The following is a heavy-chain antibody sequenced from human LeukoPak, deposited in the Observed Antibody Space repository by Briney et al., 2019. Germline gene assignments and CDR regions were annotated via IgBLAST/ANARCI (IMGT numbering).Heavy chain of an antibody. CDR3: ARDIGIVGATGNWFDP. D-gene: IGHD1-26*01. J-gene: IGHJ5*02. Sequence: GGSPRLSCAASGFTFSSYEMNWVRQAPGKGLEWVSYISSSGSTIYYADSVKGRFTISRDNAKNSLYLQMNSLRAEDTAVYYCARDIGIVGATGNWFDPWGQGTLVTVSS. CDR1: GFTFSSYE. CDR2: ISSSGSTI. V-gene: IGHV3-48*03.